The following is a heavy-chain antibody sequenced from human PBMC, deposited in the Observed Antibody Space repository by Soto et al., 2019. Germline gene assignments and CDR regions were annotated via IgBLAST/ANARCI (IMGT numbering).Heavy chain of an antibody. Sequence: EVQMVESGGGLVQPGGSLRLSCAASGFTFSTYWMHWVRQAPGKGLVWVSRIHSDGITTLYADSVTGRFTISRDNARNTVFLQMTSLRAEDTAVYYCATGPTPAFAFWGRGTMVTVSS. J-gene: IGHJ3*01. CDR1: GFTFSTYW. CDR2: IHSDGITT. D-gene: IGHD1-1*01. V-gene: IGHV3-74*01. CDR3: ATGPTPAFAF.